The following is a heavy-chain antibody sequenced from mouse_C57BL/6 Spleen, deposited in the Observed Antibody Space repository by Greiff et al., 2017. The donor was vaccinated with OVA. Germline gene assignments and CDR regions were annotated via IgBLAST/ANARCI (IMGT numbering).Heavy chain of an antibody. D-gene: IGHD2-3*01. CDR1: GFTFSSYG. CDR3: AAGVYDGYPYYAMDY. Sequence: EVQLQESGGDLVKPGGSLKLSCAASGFTFSSYGMSWVRQTPDKRLEWVATISSGGSYTYYPDSVKGRFTISRDNAKNTLYLQMSSLKSEDTAMYYCAAGVYDGYPYYAMDYWGQGTSVTVSS. J-gene: IGHJ4*01. CDR2: ISSGGSYT. V-gene: IGHV5-6*01.